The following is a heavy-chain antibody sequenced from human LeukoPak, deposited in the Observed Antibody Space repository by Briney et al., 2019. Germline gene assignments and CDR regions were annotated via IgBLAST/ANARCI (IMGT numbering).Heavy chain of an antibody. CDR2: INPNSGGT. Sequence: ASVTVSCKASGYTFTGYYMHWVRQAPGQGLEWMGWINPNSGGTNYAQKFQGRVTLTRDTSISTAYMELSRLTSDDTAVYYCARVGSYYDILTGYYRAHNYFDYWGQGTLVTVSS. J-gene: IGHJ4*02. D-gene: IGHD3-9*01. V-gene: IGHV1-2*02. CDR1: GYTFTGYY. CDR3: ARVGSYYDILTGYYRAHNYFDY.